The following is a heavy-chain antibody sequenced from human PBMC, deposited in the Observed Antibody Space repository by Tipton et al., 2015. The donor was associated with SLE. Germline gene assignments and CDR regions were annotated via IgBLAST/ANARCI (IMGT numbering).Heavy chain of an antibody. J-gene: IGHJ4*02. CDR3: ARQGYCTGGSCYQYYFDY. D-gene: IGHD2-15*01. Sequence: TLSLTCAVYGGSFSGYYWSWIRQPPGKGLEWIGEINHSGSTNYNPSLKSRGTISVVTSKNQLSLKLSSVTAADTAVYYCARQGYCTGGSCYQYYFDYWGQGTLVTVSS. CDR1: GGSFSGYY. V-gene: IGHV4-34*01. CDR2: INHSGST.